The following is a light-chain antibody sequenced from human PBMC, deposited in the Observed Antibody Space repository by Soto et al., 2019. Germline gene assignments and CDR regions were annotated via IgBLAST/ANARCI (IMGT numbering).Light chain of an antibody. Sequence: DIPMTQSPSTLSASVGDRVTITCRASQSSSSWLAWYQQKPGKAPKLQIYDASSLESGVPSSFSGSGSGTEFTITISRLQPDDFATYYCQQYNSYEYTFGQGTKLEIK. J-gene: IGKJ2*01. V-gene: IGKV1-5*01. CDR2: DAS. CDR3: QQYNSYEYT. CDR1: QSSSSW.